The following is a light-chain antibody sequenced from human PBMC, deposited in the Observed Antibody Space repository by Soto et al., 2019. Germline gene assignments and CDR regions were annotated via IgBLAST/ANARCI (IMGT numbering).Light chain of an antibody. CDR3: SSYTSSSTPGV. CDR2: EVS. J-gene: IGLJ1*01. V-gene: IGLV2-14*01. CDR1: SSDVGGYNY. Sequence: QSALTQPASVSGSPGQSITISCTGTSSDVGGYNYVSWYQQHPGKAPKLMIYEVSNRPSGVSNRFSGSKSGNTASLTISGLQAEDEADYHCSSYTSSSTPGVFGTGTQLTVL.